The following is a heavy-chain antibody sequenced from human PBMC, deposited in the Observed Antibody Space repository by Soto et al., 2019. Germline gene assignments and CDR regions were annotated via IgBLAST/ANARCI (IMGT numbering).Heavy chain of an antibody. J-gene: IGHJ4*02. CDR3: ARGIYYYDSSGYYWPGYYFDY. Sequence: SETLSLTCAVYGGSFSGYYWSWIRQPPGKGLEWIGEINHSGSTNYNPSLKSRVTISVDTSKNQFSLKLSSVTAADTAVYYCARGIYYYDSSGYYWPGYYFDYWGQGTLVT. D-gene: IGHD3-22*01. CDR2: INHSGST. V-gene: IGHV4-34*01. CDR1: GGSFSGYY.